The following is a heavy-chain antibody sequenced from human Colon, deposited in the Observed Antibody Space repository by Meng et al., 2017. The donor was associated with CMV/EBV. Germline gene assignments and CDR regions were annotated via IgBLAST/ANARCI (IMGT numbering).Heavy chain of an antibody. CDR2: IKEDGRGQ. Sequence: GESLKISCAASGFTFNTLWMTWVRQAPGKGLEWVANIKEDGRGQWYVDSVKGRFTISRDNARKSLYLQMNSLRAEDTAVYYCVRYENLQHGMDVWGQGTTVTVSS. CDR1: GFTFNTLW. CDR3: VRYENLQHGMDV. D-gene: IGHD1-1*01. V-gene: IGHV3-7*01. J-gene: IGHJ6*02.